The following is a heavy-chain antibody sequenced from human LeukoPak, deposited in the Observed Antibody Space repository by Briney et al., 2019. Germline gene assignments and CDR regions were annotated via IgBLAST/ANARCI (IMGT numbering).Heavy chain of an antibody. D-gene: IGHD3-22*01. CDR1: GYTFTGYY. V-gene: IGHV1-46*01. CDR3: ARPWYDSSGYYPVEYFQH. CDR2: INPSGGST. Sequence: GASVKVSCKASGYTFTGYYMHWVRQAPGQGLEWMGIINPSGGSTSYAQKFQGRVTMTRDTSTSTVYMELSSLRSEDTAVYYCARPWYDSSGYYPVEYFQHWGQGTLVTVSS. J-gene: IGHJ1*01.